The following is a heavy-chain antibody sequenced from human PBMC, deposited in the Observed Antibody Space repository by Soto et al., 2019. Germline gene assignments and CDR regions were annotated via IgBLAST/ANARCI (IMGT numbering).Heavy chain of an antibody. D-gene: IGHD6-6*01. CDR1: GFTFSIYE. Sequence: PGGCLRVSCSACGFTFSIYEMNLVRQAPGKGLEWVSYISSSGSTIYYADSVKGRFTISRDNAKNSLYLQMNSLRAEDTAVYYCATDPPTHSSSHRNGMDVWGQGTTVTVSS. CDR3: ATDPPTHSSSHRNGMDV. V-gene: IGHV3-48*03. CDR2: ISSSGSTI. J-gene: IGHJ6*02.